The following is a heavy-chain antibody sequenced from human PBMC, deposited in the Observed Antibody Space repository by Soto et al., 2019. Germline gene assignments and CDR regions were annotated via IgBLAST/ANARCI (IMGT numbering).Heavy chain of an antibody. Sequence: QVQLVESGGGVVQPGRSLRLSCAASGFTFSSYGMHWVRQAPGKGLEWVAVIWYDGSNKYYADSVKGRFTISRDNSKNTLYLQMNSLRAEDTAVYYCARAAAARHSPYYFDYWGQGTLVTVS. V-gene: IGHV3-33*01. J-gene: IGHJ4*02. CDR3: ARAAAARHSPYYFDY. CDR2: IWYDGSNK. D-gene: IGHD6-6*01. CDR1: GFTFSSYG.